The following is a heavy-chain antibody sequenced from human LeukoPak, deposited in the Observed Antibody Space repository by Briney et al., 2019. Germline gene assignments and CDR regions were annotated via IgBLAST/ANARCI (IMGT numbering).Heavy chain of an antibody. CDR3: VRDDSSHFDY. V-gene: IGHV3-74*01. CDR2: INSDGSST. D-gene: IGHD6-13*01. CDR1: GFTFSSYW. J-gene: IGHJ4*02. Sequence: GGSLRLSCAASGFTFSSYWMHWVRQVPGKGLVWVSRINSDGSSTTYADSVKGRFTISRDNAKNTLYLQMNSLGAEDTAVHYCVRDDSSHFDYWGQGALVTVSS.